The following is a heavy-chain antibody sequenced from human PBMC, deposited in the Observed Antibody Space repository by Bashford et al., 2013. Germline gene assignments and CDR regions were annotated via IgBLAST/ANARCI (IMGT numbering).Heavy chain of an antibody. D-gene: IGHD3-3*01. V-gene: IGHV1-69*10. CDR1: GGTFSSYA. CDR2: IIPILGIA. J-gene: IGHJ5*02. CDR3: ARETASGYINHNWFDP. Sequence: SVKVSCKASGGTFSSYAISWVRQAPGQGLEWMGGIIPILGIANYAQKFQGRVTITADKSTSTAYMELSSLRSEDTAVYYCARETASGYINHNWFDPWGQGTLVTVSS.